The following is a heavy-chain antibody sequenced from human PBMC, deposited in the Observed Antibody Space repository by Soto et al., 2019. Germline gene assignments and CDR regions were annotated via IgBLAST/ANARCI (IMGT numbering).Heavy chain of an antibody. J-gene: IGHJ4*02. CDR3: ARDDPAFYDY. CDR2: ISSSGRII. D-gene: IGHD5-18*01. Sequence: QVQLVESGGGVVQPGRSLRLSCAASGFIFGDYYMSWIRQAPGKGLEWIAYISSSGRIIYYGDSVRGRFTISRDNANNLLYLQMNSLGVEDTAVYYCARDDPAFYDYWGQGTLVTVSS. V-gene: IGHV3-11*01. CDR1: GFIFGDYY.